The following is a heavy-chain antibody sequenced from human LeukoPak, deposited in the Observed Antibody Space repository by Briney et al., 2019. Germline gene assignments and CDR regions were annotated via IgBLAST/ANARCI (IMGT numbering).Heavy chain of an antibody. CDR1: GFTVSSNY. J-gene: IGHJ4*02. V-gene: IGHV3-23*01. D-gene: IGHD3-10*01. CDR2: ISGSGGST. Sequence: AGGSLRLSCAASGFTVSSNYMSWVRQAPGKGLEWVSAISGSGGSTYYADSVKGRFTISRDNSKNTLYLQMNSLRAEDTAVYYCAKPTFLWFGESLEPSPFDYWGQGTLVTVSS. CDR3: AKPTFLWFGESLEPSPFDY.